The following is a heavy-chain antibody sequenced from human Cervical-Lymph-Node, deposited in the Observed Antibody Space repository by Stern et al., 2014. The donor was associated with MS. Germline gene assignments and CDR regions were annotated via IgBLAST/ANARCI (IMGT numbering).Heavy chain of an antibody. CDR3: ARLLKNIGAFDY. D-gene: IGHD5-12*01. V-gene: IGHV4-59*01. J-gene: IGHJ4*02. Sequence: QVRLQESGPGLVKPSETLSLTCTVSGDSITSTYWSWIRQSPGKGLEFIGYFYHGGSSNYNPSLNSRVTMSGDSSRNHFSLKVTSVTAADTAVYFCARLLKNIGAFDYWGQGALVIVSS. CDR1: GDSITSTY. CDR2: FYHGGSS.